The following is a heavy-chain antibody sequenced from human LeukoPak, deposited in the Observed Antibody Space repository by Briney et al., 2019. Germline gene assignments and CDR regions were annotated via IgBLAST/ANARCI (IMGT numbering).Heavy chain of an antibody. CDR3: ARRAGAYSHPYDY. D-gene: IGHD4/OR15-4a*01. J-gene: IGHJ4*02. CDR2: ISGSGGST. V-gene: IGHV3-23*01. CDR1: GFTFSSYA. Sequence: PGGTLRLSCAASGFTFSSYAMSWVRQAPGKGLKWVSAISGSGGSTYYADSVKGRFTISRYNSKNMLYLQMNSLRAEDTAVYYCARRAGAYSHPYDYWGQGTLVTVSS.